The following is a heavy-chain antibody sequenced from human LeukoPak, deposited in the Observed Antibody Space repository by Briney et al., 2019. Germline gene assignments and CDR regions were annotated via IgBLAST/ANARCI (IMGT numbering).Heavy chain of an antibody. D-gene: IGHD2-15*01. CDR2: IYYSGST. Sequence: SETLSLTCTVSGGSISSGDYYWSWISQPPGRGLEWIVYIYYSGSTYYNPSLKSRVTISVDTSKNQFSLKLSSVTAADTAVYYCARVRGGVIPRAFDIWGQGTMVTVSS. J-gene: IGHJ3*02. CDR1: GGSISSGDYY. V-gene: IGHV4-30-4*08. CDR3: ARVRGGVIPRAFDI.